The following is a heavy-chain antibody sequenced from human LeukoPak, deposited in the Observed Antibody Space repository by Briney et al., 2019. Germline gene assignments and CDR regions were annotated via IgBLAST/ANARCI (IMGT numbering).Heavy chain of an antibody. V-gene: IGHV4-61*01. CDR2: IHYSGST. CDR3: ARDRLGGSGSYYYY. D-gene: IGHD3-10*01. CDR1: GGSVSSSSYY. Sequence: PSETLSLTCTVSGGSVSSSSYYWSWIRQPPGKGLEWIGYIHYSGSTNYNPSLKSRVTISVDTSKNQFSLKLSSVAAADTAVYYCARDRLGGSGSYYYYWGQGTLVTVSS. J-gene: IGHJ4*02.